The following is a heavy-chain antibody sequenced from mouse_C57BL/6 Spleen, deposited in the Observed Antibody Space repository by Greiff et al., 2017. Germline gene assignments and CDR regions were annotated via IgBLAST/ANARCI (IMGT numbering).Heavy chain of an antibody. CDR1: GFTFSDYY. Sequence: EVMLVESGGGLVQPGGSLKLSCAASGFTFSDYYMYWVRQTPEKRLEWVAYISNGGGSTYYPDTVKGRFTISRDNAKNTLYLQMSRLKSEDTAMYYCARGYYGSSYGYAMDYWGQGTSVTVSS. CDR2: ISNGGGST. CDR3: ARGYYGSSYGYAMDY. J-gene: IGHJ4*01. D-gene: IGHD1-1*01. V-gene: IGHV5-12*01.